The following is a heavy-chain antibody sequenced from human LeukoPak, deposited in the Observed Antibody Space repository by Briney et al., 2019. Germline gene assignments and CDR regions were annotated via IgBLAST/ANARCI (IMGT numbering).Heavy chain of an antibody. Sequence: SETLSLTCTVSGGSISSGSYYWSWIRQPAGEGLEWIGRIYTSGSTNYNPSLKSRVTIPVDTSKNQFSLKLSSVTAADTAVYYCARVNSYGDAFDIWGQGTMVTVSS. CDR2: IYTSGST. CDR3: ARVNSYGDAFDI. V-gene: IGHV4-61*02. D-gene: IGHD5-18*01. CDR1: GGSISSGSYY. J-gene: IGHJ3*02.